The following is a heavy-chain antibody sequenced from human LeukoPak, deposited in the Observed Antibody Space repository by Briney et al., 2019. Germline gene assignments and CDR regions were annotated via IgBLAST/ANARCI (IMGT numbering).Heavy chain of an antibody. CDR1: GFTFDDYA. Sequence: GGSLRLSCAASGFTFDDYAMHWVRQAPGKGLEWVSLISWDGGSTYYADSVKGRFTISRDNSKNSLYLQMNSLRAEDTALYYCAKPTNDLDSSGWNAFDIWGQGTMVTVSS. J-gene: IGHJ3*02. CDR3: AKPTNDLDSSGWNAFDI. D-gene: IGHD6-19*01. V-gene: IGHV3-43D*03. CDR2: ISWDGGST.